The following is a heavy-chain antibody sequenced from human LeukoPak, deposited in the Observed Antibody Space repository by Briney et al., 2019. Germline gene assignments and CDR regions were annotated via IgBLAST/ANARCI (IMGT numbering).Heavy chain of an antibody. D-gene: IGHD6-13*01. CDR1: GFTFSSYS. J-gene: IGHJ5*02. V-gene: IGHV3-21*01. Sequence: GGSLRLSCAASGFTFSSYSMNWVRQAPGKGLEWVSSISSSSSYIYYADSVKGRFTISRDNAKNSLYLQMNSLRAEDTAVYYCARHRSSSAKPVYFLPPSDPWGQGTLVTVSS. CDR2: ISSSSSYI. CDR3: ARHRSSSAKPVYFLPPSDP.